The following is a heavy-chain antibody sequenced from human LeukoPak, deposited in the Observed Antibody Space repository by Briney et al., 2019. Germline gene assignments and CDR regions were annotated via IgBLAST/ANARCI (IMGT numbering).Heavy chain of an antibody. V-gene: IGHV3-21*01. CDR1: GFTFSSYS. D-gene: IGHD3-22*01. J-gene: IGHJ3*02. Sequence: GGSLRLSCAASGFTFSSYSMNWVRQAPGKGLEWVSSISSSSSYIYYADSVKGRFTISRDNAKNSLYLQMNSLRAEDTAVYYCARSHYYDSSGYYIDAFDIWGQGTMVTVSS. CDR3: ARSHYYDSSGYYIDAFDI. CDR2: ISSSSSYI.